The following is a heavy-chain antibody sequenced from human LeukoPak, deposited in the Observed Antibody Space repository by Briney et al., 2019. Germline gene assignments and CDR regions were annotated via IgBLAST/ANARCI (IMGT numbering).Heavy chain of an antibody. J-gene: IGHJ4*02. D-gene: IGHD3-22*01. Sequence: GGSLRLSCAASGFTFSNAWMSWVRQAPGKGLEWVGRIKSKTDGGTTDYAAPVKGRFTISRDDSKNTLYLQMNSPKTEDTAVYYCTAEFDGYSPYFDYWGQGTLVTVSS. CDR1: GFTFSNAW. V-gene: IGHV3-15*01. CDR3: TAEFDGYSPYFDY. CDR2: IKSKTDGGTT.